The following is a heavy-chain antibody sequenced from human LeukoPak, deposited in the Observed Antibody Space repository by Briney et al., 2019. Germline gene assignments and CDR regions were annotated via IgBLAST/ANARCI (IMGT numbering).Heavy chain of an antibody. CDR3: VRNDGDDAFDI. Sequence: GGSLRLSCAASRFTFSTYSMNWVRQAPGRGLEWVSCISSTSTNIYYKDSVKGRFTISRDNAKNSLYLHMTSLRAEDTAVYYCVRNDGDDAFDIWGQGTMVTVSS. CDR2: ISSTSTNI. J-gene: IGHJ3*02. CDR1: RFTFSTYS. V-gene: IGHV3-48*01.